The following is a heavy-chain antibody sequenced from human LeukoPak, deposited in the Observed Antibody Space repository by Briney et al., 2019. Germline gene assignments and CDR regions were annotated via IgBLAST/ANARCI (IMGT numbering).Heavy chain of an antibody. V-gene: IGHV4-61*02. Sequence: SETLSLTCTVSGGSISSSSYYWSWIRQPAGKGLEWIGRIYTSGSTNYNPSLKSRVTISVDTSKNQFPLKLSSVTAADTAVYYCARDRYYYYYMDVWGKGTTVTISS. CDR1: GGSISSSSYY. CDR2: IYTSGST. J-gene: IGHJ6*03. CDR3: ARDRYYYYYMDV.